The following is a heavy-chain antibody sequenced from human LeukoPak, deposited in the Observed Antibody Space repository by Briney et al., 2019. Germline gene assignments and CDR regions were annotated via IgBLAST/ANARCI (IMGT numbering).Heavy chain of an antibody. D-gene: IGHD3-22*01. J-gene: IGHJ6*03. Sequence: GASVKVSCKASGYTFTSYYMHWVRQAPGQGLEWMGIINPSGGSTSYAQKFQGRVTMARDTSTSTVYMELSSLRSEDTAVYYCARAFKDYYYYYYYYMDVWGKGTTVTISS. CDR3: ARAFKDYYYYYYYYMDV. V-gene: IGHV1-46*01. CDR1: GYTFTSYY. CDR2: INPSGGST.